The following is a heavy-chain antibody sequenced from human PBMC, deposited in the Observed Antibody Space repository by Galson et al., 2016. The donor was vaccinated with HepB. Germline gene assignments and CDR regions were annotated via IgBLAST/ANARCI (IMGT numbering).Heavy chain of an antibody. D-gene: IGHD3-10*01. J-gene: IGHJ4*02. CDR2: ISKDGGST. CDR3: AKDEATYYGSGTYYEF. V-gene: IGHV3-43*02. CDR1: GFTFEDYA. Sequence: SLRLSCAASGFTFEDYAMHWVRQAPGKGLEWVSLISKDGGSTYYADSVKGRFTISRDNSKNSLYLQMNSLRTEDTGFYYCAKDEATYYGSGTYYEFWGQGTLFTVSS.